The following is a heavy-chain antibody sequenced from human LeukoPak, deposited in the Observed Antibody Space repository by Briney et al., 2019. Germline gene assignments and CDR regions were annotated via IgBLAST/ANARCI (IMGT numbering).Heavy chain of an antibody. CDR1: GFTFSNAW. Sequence: GGSLRLSCAASGFTFSNAWMSWVRQAPGKGLEWVGRIKSKTDGGTTDCAAPVKGRFTISRDDSKNTLYLQMSSLKTEDTAVYYCTTGSRNVVALGYWGQGTLVTVSS. D-gene: IGHD2-2*01. CDR2: IKSKTDGGTT. J-gene: IGHJ4*02. V-gene: IGHV3-15*01. CDR3: TTGSRNVVALGY.